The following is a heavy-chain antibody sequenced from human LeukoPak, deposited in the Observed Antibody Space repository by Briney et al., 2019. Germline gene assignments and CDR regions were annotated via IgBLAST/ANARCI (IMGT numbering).Heavy chain of an antibody. Sequence: PGGSLRLSCAASGFTFSDYWMTWVRQAPGKGLEWVANIKQDGSEKYYVDSVKGRFTISRDNAKNSLDLQMNSLRAEDTAVYYCARVWADAFDIWGQGTMVTVSS. CDR3: ARVWADAFDI. D-gene: IGHD7-27*01. CDR1: GFTFSDYW. V-gene: IGHV3-7*01. CDR2: IKQDGSEK. J-gene: IGHJ3*02.